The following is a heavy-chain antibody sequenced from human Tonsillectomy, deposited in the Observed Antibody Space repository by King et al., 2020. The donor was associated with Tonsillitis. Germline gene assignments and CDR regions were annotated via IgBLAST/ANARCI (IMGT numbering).Heavy chain of an antibody. D-gene: IGHD2-15*01. J-gene: IGHJ4*02. V-gene: IGHV3-7*03. CDR2: IKQDGSEK. Sequence: VQLVQSGGGLVQPGGSLRLSCAASGLTFSSYWMNWVRQAPGKGLEWVAIIKQDGSEKEYVDSVRGRFTISRDNAKNSLYLQMNSLRPDDTAVYYCAAGGGWLIDYWGQGALVTVSS. CDR1: GLTFSSYW. CDR3: AAGGGWLIDY.